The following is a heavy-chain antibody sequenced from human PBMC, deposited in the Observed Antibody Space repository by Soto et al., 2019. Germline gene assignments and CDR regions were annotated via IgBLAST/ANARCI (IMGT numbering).Heavy chain of an antibody. CDR1: GGSISSSSYY. CDR3: ARHGNYYDSSGYYYEDYYFDY. V-gene: IGHV4-39*01. J-gene: IGHJ4*02. D-gene: IGHD3-22*01. CDR2: IYYSGST. Sequence: QLQLQEPGPGLVKPSETLSLTCTVSGGSISSSSYYWGWIRQPPGKGLEWIGSIYYSGSTYYNPSLKSRVTISVDTSKNQFSLKLSSVTAADTAVYYCARHGNYYDSSGYYYEDYYFDYWGQGTLVTVSS.